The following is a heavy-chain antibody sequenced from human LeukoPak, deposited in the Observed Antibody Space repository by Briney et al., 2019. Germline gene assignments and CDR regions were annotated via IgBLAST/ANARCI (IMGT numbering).Heavy chain of an antibody. V-gene: IGHV3-7*01. CDR2: IKQDGSEK. Sequence: GSLSLSCAASGFPFSSYWMSWVRQAPGKGLEWVANIKQDGSEKYYVDSVKGRFTISRDNAKNSLYLQMNSLRAEDTAVYYCATSIAARNRVYYFDYWGQGTLVTVSS. CDR3: ATSIAARNRVYYFDY. D-gene: IGHD6-13*01. CDR1: GFPFSSYW. J-gene: IGHJ4*02.